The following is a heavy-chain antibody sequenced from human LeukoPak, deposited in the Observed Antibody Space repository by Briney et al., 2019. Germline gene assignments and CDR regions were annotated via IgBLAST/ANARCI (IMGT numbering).Heavy chain of an antibody. CDR1: GFTFTSYA. J-gene: IGHJ4*02. V-gene: IGHV3-23*01. CDR3: AKDGRCSGGSCYSSTDY. CDR2: ISGSGGGT. Sequence: GGSLRLSCAASGFTFTSYAMSWVRQAPGKGLEWVSTISGSGGGTYYADSVKGRFTISRDNSKNTLCLQMNSLRAEDTAVYYCAKDGRCSGGSCYSSTDYWGQGTLVTVSS. D-gene: IGHD2-15*01.